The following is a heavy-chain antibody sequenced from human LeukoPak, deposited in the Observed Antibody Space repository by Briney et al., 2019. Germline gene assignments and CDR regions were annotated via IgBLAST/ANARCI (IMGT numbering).Heavy chain of an antibody. CDR2: IYYSGST. J-gene: IGHJ4*02. CDR1: GGSISSSSYY. Sequence: SETLSLTCTVSGGSISSSSYYWGWIRQPPGKGLEWIGSIYYSGSTYYNPSLKSRVTISVDTSKNQFSLKLSSVTAADTAVYYCARHYGDTYPSLVHYFDYWGQGTLVTVSS. V-gene: IGHV4-39*01. CDR3: ARHYGDTYPSLVHYFDY. D-gene: IGHD4-17*01.